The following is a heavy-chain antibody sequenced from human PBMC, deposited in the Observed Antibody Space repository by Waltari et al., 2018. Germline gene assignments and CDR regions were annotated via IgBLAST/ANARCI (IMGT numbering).Heavy chain of an antibody. CDR3: ARGGGEAYYDTRLPHDAFDI. D-gene: IGHD3-22*01. Sequence: QLQLQESGPGLVKPSETLSLTCPVSGGSISSSSYYWGWIRQPPGKGLEWIGSIYYSGSTYYNPSLKSRVTISVDTSKNQFSLKLSSVTAADTAVYYCARGGGEAYYDTRLPHDAFDIWGQGTMVTVSS. V-gene: IGHV4-39*07. CDR2: IYYSGST. CDR1: GGSISSSSYY. J-gene: IGHJ3*02.